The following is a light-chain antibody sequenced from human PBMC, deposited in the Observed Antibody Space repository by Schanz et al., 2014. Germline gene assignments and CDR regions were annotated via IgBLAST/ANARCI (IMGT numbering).Light chain of an antibody. V-gene: IGLV8-61*01. Sequence: QTVVTQEPSFSVSPGGTVTLTCGLNSASVSTSHHPSWYQQTPGQAPRTLIYNTNTRSSGVPDRFSGSILGRRAALTITGAQAEDESDYYCVLYMGSGISLFGGGTKLTVL. CDR2: NTN. J-gene: IGLJ2*01. CDR1: SASVSTSHH. CDR3: VLYMGSGISL.